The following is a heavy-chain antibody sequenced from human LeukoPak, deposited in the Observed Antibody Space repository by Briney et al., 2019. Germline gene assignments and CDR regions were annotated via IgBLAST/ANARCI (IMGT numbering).Heavy chain of an antibody. CDR1: GFTISSNY. CDR3: ARGQSIAVAGPEPIFDY. V-gene: IGHV3-53*01. Sequence: GGSLRLSCAASGFTISSNYMSWVRQAPGKGLEWVSVIYSGGSTYYADSVKGRFTISRDNSKNTLYLQMNSLRAEDTAVYYCARGQSIAVAGPEPIFDYWGQGTLVTVSS. CDR2: IYSGGST. D-gene: IGHD6-19*01. J-gene: IGHJ4*02.